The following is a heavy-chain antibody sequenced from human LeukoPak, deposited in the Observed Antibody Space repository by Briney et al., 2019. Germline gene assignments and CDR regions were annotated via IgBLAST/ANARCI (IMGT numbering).Heavy chain of an antibody. D-gene: IGHD6-13*01. CDR2: IYYSGST. J-gene: IGHJ5*02. Sequence: SETLSLTCTVSGGSISSYYWSWIRQPPGKGLEWIGYIYYSGSTNYNPSLKSRVTISVDTSKNQFSLKLSSVTADDPAVYYCARGPSIAAAGRWFDPGGRGPLVTVSS. CDR3: ARGPSIAAAGRWFDP. V-gene: IGHV4-59*01. CDR1: GGSISSYY.